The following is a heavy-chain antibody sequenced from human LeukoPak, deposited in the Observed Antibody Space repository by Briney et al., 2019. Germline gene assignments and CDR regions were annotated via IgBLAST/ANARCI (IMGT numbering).Heavy chain of an antibody. D-gene: IGHD3/OR15-3a*01. V-gene: IGHV3-30*18. CDR2: ISYDGSNK. J-gene: IGHJ6*02. Sequence: GRSLRLSCAASGLTFSSYGMHWVRQAPGKGLEWVAVISYDGSNKYYADSVKGRFTISRDNSKNTLYLQMNSLRAEDTAVYYCAKEWTLYGMDVWGQGTTVTVSS. CDR1: GLTFSSYG. CDR3: AKEWTLYGMDV.